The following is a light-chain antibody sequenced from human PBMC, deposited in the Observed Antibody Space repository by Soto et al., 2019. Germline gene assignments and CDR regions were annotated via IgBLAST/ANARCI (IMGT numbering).Light chain of an antibody. V-gene: IGKV3-15*01. CDR2: GAS. CDR3: QQYNNWSPWT. CDR1: QRVSSN. Sequence: EIVMTQSPATLSASPGERATLSCRASQRVSSNLAWYQQKPGQAPRLLIYGASTMATGIPARFSGSGSETECTLTISSLQSEDFSVSDCQQYNNWSPWTCGQGPKVEIK. J-gene: IGKJ1*01.